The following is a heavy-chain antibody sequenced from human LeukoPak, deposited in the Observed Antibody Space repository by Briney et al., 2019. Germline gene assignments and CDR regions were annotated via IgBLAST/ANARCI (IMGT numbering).Heavy chain of an antibody. CDR1: GYTLTELS. CDR2: FDPEDGET. J-gene: IGHJ3*02. CDR3: ATDRICSSTSCRGHAFDI. V-gene: IGHV1-24*01. D-gene: IGHD2-2*01. Sequence: GASVKVSCKVSGYTLTELSMHWVRQAPGKGLEWMGGFDPEDGETIYAQKFQGRVTMTEDTSTDTAYMELSSLRSEDTAVYYCATDRICSSTSCRGHAFDIWGQGTMVTVSA.